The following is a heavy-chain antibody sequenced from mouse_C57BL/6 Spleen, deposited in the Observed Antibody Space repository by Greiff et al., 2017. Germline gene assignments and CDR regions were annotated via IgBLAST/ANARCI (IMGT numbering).Heavy chain of an antibody. CDR2: INPSTGGT. Sequence: VQLKEPGPELVKPGASVKISCKASGYSFTGYYMNWVKQSPEKSLEWIGEINPSTGGTTYNQKFKAKATLTVDKSSSTAYMQLKSLTSADSAVYYSARRSDFDYWGQGTTLTVSS. V-gene: IGHV1-42*01. CDR3: ARRSDFDY. J-gene: IGHJ2*01. CDR1: GYSFTGYY.